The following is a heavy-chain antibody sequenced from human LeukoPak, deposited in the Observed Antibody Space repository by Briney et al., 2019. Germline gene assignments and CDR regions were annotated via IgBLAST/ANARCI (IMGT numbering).Heavy chain of an antibody. Sequence: QAGGSLRLSCAASGFTFSSYGMHWVRQAPGKGLEWVAVMSYDGSNKYYADSVKGRFTISRDNSKNTLYLQMNSLRAEDTAVYYCAKGFGYFDMDGAFDIWGQGTMVTVSS. D-gene: IGHD3-9*01. J-gene: IGHJ3*02. CDR3: AKGFGYFDMDGAFDI. V-gene: IGHV3-30*18. CDR1: GFTFSSYG. CDR2: MSYDGSNK.